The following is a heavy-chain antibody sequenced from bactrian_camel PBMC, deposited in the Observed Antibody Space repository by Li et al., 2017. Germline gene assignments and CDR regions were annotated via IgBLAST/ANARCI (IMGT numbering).Heavy chain of an antibody. V-gene: IGHV3S6*01. CDR3: AAEGRPSLIVGTCTTIGPAAN. Sequence: VQLVESGGDSVQAGGSLRHSCAVSGFTVNTYCMDWFRGSEREGVAAVDNDGITSYADSVKGRFTISKDNALNILYPQMNSLKPEDTAVHYCAAEGRPSLIVGTCTTIGPAANWGQGTQVTVS. CDR2: VDNDGIT. CDR1: GFTVNTYC. J-gene: IGHJ4*01. D-gene: IGHD3*01.